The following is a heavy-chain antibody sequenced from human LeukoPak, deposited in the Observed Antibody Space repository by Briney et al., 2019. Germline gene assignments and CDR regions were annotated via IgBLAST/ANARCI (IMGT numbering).Heavy chain of an antibody. D-gene: IGHD3-22*01. V-gene: IGHV4-61*02. CDR2: IYTSGST. J-gene: IGHJ3*02. CDR3: ARDEPDYYDSSGYEPNDAFDI. Sequence: SQTLSLTCTVSGGSISSGSYYWSWIRQPAGKGLEWIGRIYTSGSTNYNPSLTSRVTISVDTSKNQSSLKLSSVTAADTAVYYCARDEPDYYDSSGYEPNDAFDIWGQGTMVTVSS. CDR1: GGSISSGSYY.